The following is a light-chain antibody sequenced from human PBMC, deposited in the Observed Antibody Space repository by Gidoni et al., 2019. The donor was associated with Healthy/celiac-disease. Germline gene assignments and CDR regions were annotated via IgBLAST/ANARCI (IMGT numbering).Light chain of an antibody. V-gene: IGKV4-1*01. J-gene: IGKJ2*01. Sequence: DIVMTQSPDSLAVSLGERATINCKTSQSVLYSSNNKNYLAWYQQKPGQPPKLLIYWASTRESGVPDRFSGSGSGTDFTLTISSLQAEDVAGYYCQQYYSTPSYTFGQGTKLEIK. CDR2: WAS. CDR1: QSVLYSSNNKNY. CDR3: QQYYSTPSYT.